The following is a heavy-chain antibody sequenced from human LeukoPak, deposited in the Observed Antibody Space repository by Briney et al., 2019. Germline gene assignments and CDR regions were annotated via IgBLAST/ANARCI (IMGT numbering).Heavy chain of an antibody. V-gene: IGHV5-51*01. CDR3: ASQSTRPPRFDYYDSSGYDAFDI. J-gene: IGHJ3*02. CDR1: GYSFTSYW. Sequence: GESLKISCKGSGYSFTSYWIGWVRQMPGKGLEWMGIIYPGDSDTRYSPSFQGQVTISADKSISTAYLQWSSLKASDTAMYYCASQSTRPPRFDYYDSSGYDAFDIWGQGTMVTVSS. D-gene: IGHD3-22*01. CDR2: IYPGDSDT.